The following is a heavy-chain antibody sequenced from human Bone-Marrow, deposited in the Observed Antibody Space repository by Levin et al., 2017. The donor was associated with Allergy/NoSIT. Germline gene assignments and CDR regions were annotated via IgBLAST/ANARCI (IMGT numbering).Heavy chain of an antibody. Sequence: GGSLRLSCAASGFTFSSYGMHWVRQAPGKGLEWVAVISYDGSNKYYADSVKGRFTISRDNSKNTLYLQMNSLRAEDTAVYYCAKIVVVAGNDAFDIWGQGTMVTVSS. CDR3: AKIVVVAGNDAFDI. CDR1: GFTFSSYG. J-gene: IGHJ3*02. D-gene: IGHD2-15*01. V-gene: IGHV3-30*18. CDR2: ISYDGSNK.